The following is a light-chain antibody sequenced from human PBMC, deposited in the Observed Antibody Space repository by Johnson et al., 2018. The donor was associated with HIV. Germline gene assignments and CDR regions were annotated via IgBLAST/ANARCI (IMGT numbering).Light chain of an antibody. Sequence: QSVLTQPPSVSAAPGQKVIISCSGSSSNIGKNYVSWYQQVPGTAPKLLIYENNKRPSGIPDRFSGSKSGTSATLGITGLQTGDEADYYCGTWDSSLGCVFGTGTKVTVL. CDR1: SSNIGKNY. J-gene: IGLJ1*01. V-gene: IGLV1-51*02. CDR3: GTWDSSLGCV. CDR2: ENN.